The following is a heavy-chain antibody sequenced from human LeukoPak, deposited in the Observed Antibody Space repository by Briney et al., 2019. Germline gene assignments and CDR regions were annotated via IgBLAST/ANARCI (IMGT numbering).Heavy chain of an antibody. CDR1: GFTVSSNY. V-gene: IGHV3-53*01. J-gene: IGHJ4*02. CDR3: AGEAPGWSSGVYYFDY. D-gene: IGHD6-19*01. Sequence: PGGSLRLSCAASGFTVSSNYMSWVRQAPGKGLEWVSVIYSGGSTYYADSVKGRFTISRDNSKNTLYLQMNSLRAEDTAVYYCAGEAPGWSSGVYYFDYWGQGTLVTVSS. CDR2: IYSGGST.